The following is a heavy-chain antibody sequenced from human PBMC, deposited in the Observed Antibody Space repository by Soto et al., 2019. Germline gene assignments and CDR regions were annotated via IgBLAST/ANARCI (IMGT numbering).Heavy chain of an antibody. D-gene: IGHD3-16*01. CDR3: TTFGGSYYYYMDV. V-gene: IGHV3-15*01. CDR2: IKSKTDGGTT. CDR1: GFTFSNAW. J-gene: IGHJ6*03. Sequence: GGSLRLSCAASGFTFSNAWMSWVRQAPGKGLEWVGRIKSKTDGGTTDYAAPVKGRFTISRDDSKNTLYLQMNSLKTEDTAVYYCTTFGGSYYYYMDVLGKGTTVTVSS.